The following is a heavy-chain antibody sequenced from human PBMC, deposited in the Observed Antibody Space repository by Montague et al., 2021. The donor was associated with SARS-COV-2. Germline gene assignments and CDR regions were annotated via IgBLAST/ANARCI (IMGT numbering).Heavy chain of an antibody. Sequence: SETLSLTCTVSGGSISSFYWSWFRQPPGKGLEWIGYISDSGSTNYNPSLTSRVTMSVYTSKNQFPLKVNPVTAADTAAYYCARHYSATLPAVYWGQGTLVTVSS. D-gene: IGHD2-15*01. V-gene: IGHV4-59*08. CDR2: ISDSGST. CDR3: ARHYSATLPAVY. CDR1: GGSISSFY. J-gene: IGHJ4*02.